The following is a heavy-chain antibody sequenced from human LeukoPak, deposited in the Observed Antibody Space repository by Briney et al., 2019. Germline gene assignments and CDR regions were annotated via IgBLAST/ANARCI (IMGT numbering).Heavy chain of an antibody. CDR1: GGSISSYY. Sequence: SETLSLTCTVSGGSISSYYWSWIRQPPGKGLEWIGYIYYSGSTNYNPSLKSRVTISVDTSKNQFSLKLSSVTAADTAVYYCARVVGYCSGGSCYTYLDYWGQGTLVTVSS. CDR3: ARVVGYCSGGSCYTYLDY. J-gene: IGHJ4*02. D-gene: IGHD2-15*01. CDR2: IYYSGST. V-gene: IGHV4-59*01.